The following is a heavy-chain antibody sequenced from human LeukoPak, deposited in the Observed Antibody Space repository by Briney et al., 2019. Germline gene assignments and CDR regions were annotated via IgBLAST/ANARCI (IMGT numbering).Heavy chain of an antibody. D-gene: IGHD6-6*01. Sequence: PSETLSLTCAVYGGSFSGYYWSWIRQPPGKGLEWIGEINHSGSTNYNPSLKSRVTISVDTSKNQFSLKLSSVTAADTAVYYCARGIGEQLVLYGMDVWGQGTTVTVSS. J-gene: IGHJ6*02. CDR3: ARGIGEQLVLYGMDV. CDR1: GGSFSGYY. CDR2: INHSGST. V-gene: IGHV4-34*01.